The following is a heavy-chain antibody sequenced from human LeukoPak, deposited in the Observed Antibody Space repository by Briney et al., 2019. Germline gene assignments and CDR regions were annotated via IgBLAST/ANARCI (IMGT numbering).Heavy chain of an antibody. CDR2: IYSGGST. V-gene: IGHV3-66*01. J-gene: IGHJ4*02. CDR3: ARDPTAVAGTGFDY. D-gene: IGHD6-19*01. CDR1: GFTVSSNY. Sequence: GGSLRLSCAASGFTVSSNYMSWVRQAPGKGLEWVSVIYSGGSTYYADSVKGRFTISRDNSKNTLYLQMNSLRAEDTAVYYCARDPTAVAGTGFDYWGQGTLVTVSS.